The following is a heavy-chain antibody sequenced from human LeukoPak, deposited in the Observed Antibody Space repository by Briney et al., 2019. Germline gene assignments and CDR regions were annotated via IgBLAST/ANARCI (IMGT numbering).Heavy chain of an antibody. D-gene: IGHD1-26*01. V-gene: IGHV3-21*01. J-gene: IGHJ5*02. CDR2: ISSSSSYI. CDR1: GFTFSSYA. Sequence: PGGSLRLSCAASGFTFSSYAMSWVRQAPGKGLEWVSSISSSSSYIYYADSVKGRFTISRDNAKNSLYLQMNSLRAEDTAVYYCARDRAVGATPWFDPWGQGTLVTVSS. CDR3: ARDRAVGATPWFDP.